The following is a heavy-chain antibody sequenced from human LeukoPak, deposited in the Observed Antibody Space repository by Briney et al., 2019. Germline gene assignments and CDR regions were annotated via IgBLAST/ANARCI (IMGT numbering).Heavy chain of an antibody. V-gene: IGHV4-4*02. CDR2: VSHRGDT. CDR3: TRGGLTFGGN. Sequence: PSGTLSLTCAVFGGSISSSNLWSWVRQPPGKGLEWIGEVSHRGDTNYNPSLKSRVTISIDKSKNQFSLRLTSVTVADTAVYYCTRGGLTFGGNWGQGILVTVSS. J-gene: IGHJ4*02. D-gene: IGHD3-10*01. CDR1: GGSISSSNL.